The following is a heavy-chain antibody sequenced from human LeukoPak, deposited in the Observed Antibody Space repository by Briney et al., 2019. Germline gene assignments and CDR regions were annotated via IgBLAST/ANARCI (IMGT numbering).Heavy chain of an antibody. V-gene: IGHV4-61*01. CDR3: ARFRSIAAAAYYYGMDV. CDR2: IYYSGST. D-gene: IGHD6-13*01. CDR1: GGSVSSSSYY. Sequence: SETLSLTCTVSGGSVSSSSYYWSWIRQPPGKGLEWIGYIYYSGSTNHNPSLKSRVTISVDTSKNQFSLKLSSVTAADTAVYYCARFRSIAAAAYYYGMDVWGQGTTVTVSS. J-gene: IGHJ6*02.